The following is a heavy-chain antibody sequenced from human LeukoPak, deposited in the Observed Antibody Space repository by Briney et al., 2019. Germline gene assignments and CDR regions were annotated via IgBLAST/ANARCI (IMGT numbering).Heavy chain of an antibody. J-gene: IGHJ4*02. D-gene: IGHD3-3*01. CDR2: INHSGST. CDR1: NGFDSYYY. CDR3: ARLEWYHFQDY. V-gene: IGHV4-34*01. Sequence: SETLSLTCAVYNGFDSYYYWSWIRQPPGKGLEWIGEINHSGSTNYNPSLKSRVTISVDTSKNQFSLKLSSVTAADTAVYYCARLEWYHFQDYWGQGTLVTVSS.